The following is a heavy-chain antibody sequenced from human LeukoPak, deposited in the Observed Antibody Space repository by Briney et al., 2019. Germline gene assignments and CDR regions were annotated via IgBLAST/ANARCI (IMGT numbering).Heavy chain of an antibody. CDR2: INPNSGGT. CDR3: AIRRLYYYDSSGYPDY. Sequence: ASVTVSCTASGYTFTGYYMHWVRQAPGQGLEWMGWINPNSGGTNYAQKFQGRVTMTRDTSISTAYMELSRLRSDDTAVYYCAIRRLYYYDSSGYPDYWGQGTLVTVSS. CDR1: GYTFTGYY. J-gene: IGHJ4*02. V-gene: IGHV1-2*02. D-gene: IGHD3-22*01.